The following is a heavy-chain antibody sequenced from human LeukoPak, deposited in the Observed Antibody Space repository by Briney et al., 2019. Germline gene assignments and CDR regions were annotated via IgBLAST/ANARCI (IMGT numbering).Heavy chain of an antibody. J-gene: IGHJ4*02. V-gene: IGHV1-46*01. D-gene: IGHD3-3*01. CDR1: GYNFTSYY. CDR2: INPSGGNT. CDR3: ARDSYDLWSGLTNYCDY. Sequence: GASVKVSCKAPGYNFTSYYMHWVRQAPGQGLEWMGIINPSGGNTHYAQKFQGRVTMTRDMSRSTVYMELSSLRSEDTAVYYCARDSYDLWSGLTNYCDYWGQGTLVTVSS.